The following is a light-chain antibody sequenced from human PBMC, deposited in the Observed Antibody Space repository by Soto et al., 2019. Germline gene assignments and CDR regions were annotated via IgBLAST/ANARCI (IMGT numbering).Light chain of an antibody. Sequence: DIQMTQSPSTLSASVGDRVTITCRASQSISSWLAWYQQKPGKAPKLLIYKASSLESGVPSRFSGSGSGTEFTLTISSLQPDDFATYYCQQYNSHWTFGQGNKVEIK. J-gene: IGKJ1*01. V-gene: IGKV1-5*03. CDR3: QQYNSHWT. CDR2: KAS. CDR1: QSISSW.